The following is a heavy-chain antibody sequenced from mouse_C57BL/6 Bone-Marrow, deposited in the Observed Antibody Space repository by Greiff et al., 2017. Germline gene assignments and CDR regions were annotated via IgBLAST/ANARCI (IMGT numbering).Heavy chain of an antibody. D-gene: IGHD1-1*01. V-gene: IGHV2-9-1*01. Sequence: VKLVESGPGLVAPSQSLSITCTVSGFSLTSYAISWVRQPPGKGLEWLGVIWTGGGTNYNSALKSRLSISKDNSKSQVFLKMNSLQTDDTARYYCASLYYYGSSAWFAYWGQGTLVTVSA. CDR2: IWTGGGT. CDR3: ASLYYYGSSAWFAY. J-gene: IGHJ3*01. CDR1: GFSLTSYA.